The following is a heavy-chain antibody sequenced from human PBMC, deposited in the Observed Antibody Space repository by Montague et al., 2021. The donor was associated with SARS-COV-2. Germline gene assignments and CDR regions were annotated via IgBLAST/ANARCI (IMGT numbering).Heavy chain of an antibody. V-gene: IGHV4-39*07. Sequence: SETLSLTCTVSGGSISSSSYYWGWIRQPPGKGLEWIGSIYYSGSTSYNPSLKGRVTISVDTSKNQFSLKLSSVTAADTAVYYCARVGRQQLVRLSGMDVWGQGTTVTVSS. CDR1: GGSISSSSYY. D-gene: IGHD6-13*01. CDR3: ARVGRQQLVRLSGMDV. J-gene: IGHJ6*02. CDR2: IYYSGST.